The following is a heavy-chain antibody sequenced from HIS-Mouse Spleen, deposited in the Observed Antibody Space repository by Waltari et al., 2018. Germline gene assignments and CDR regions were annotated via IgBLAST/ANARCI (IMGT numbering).Heavy chain of an antibody. J-gene: IGHJ2*01. CDR3: ASLLTGDWYFDL. CDR2: ISNDGSNK. D-gene: IGHD7-27*01. CDR1: GFTFSSYA. Sequence: QVQLVESGGGVVQPGRSLRLSCAASGFTFSSYAMHWVRQAPGKGREWVAVISNDGSNKYYADSVKGRFTISRDNSKNTLYLQMNSLRAEDTAVYYCASLLTGDWYFDLWGRGTLVTVSS. V-gene: IGHV3-30*04.